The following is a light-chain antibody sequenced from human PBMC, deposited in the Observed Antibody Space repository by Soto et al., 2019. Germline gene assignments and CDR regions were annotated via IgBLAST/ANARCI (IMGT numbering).Light chain of an antibody. Sequence: QVTQCTSKVSACVGDRDTITLLVSQGISSWLAWYQQKPGKAPKLLIYAAFSLQRGVPAWVSGMGSGTDCTLAISIRRPGAFATYYCQQANGRPLTVGGGTKVDIK. J-gene: IGKJ4*01. CDR2: AAF. CDR1: QGISSW. CDR3: QQANGRPLT. V-gene: IGKV1-12*01.